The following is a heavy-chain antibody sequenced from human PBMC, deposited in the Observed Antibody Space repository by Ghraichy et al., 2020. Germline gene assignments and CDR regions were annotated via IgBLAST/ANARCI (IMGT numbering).Heavy chain of an antibody. V-gene: IGHV3-23*01. CDR1: GFTFSNFG. D-gene: IGHD3-22*01. CDR3: ASYYYYDNGGYYSGSDD. Sequence: GGSLRLSCAASGFTFSNFGMNWVRQAPGQGLEWVSTISATGGSTYYADSVKGRFTISRDDSKNTLYLQMNSLRAEDTAVYYCASYYYYDNGGYYSGSDDWGQGTLVTVSS. J-gene: IGHJ4*02. CDR2: ISATGGST.